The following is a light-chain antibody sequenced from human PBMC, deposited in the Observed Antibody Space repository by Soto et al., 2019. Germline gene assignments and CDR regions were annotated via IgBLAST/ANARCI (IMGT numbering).Light chain of an antibody. V-gene: IGLV2-14*01. J-gene: IGLJ2*01. Sequence: QSALTQPASVSGSPGQSVTISCTGTSGDIGRYKFVSWFQQHPGKAPKLLIFEGTNRPSGVSHRFSGSKSGNTASLTISGLQAEYEAMYFCSSSTNTNTLVIFGGGTKLTVL. CDR2: EGT. CDR1: SGDIGRYKF. CDR3: SSSTNTNTLVI.